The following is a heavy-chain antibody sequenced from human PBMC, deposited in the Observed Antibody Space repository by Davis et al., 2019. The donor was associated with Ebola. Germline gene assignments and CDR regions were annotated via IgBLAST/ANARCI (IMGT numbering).Heavy chain of an antibody. CDR3: ARGGVVVPAAILISRYMDV. CDR2: INHSGST. V-gene: IGHV4-34*01. CDR1: GGSFSGYY. J-gene: IGHJ6*03. D-gene: IGHD2-2*01. Sequence: PGGSLRLSCAVYGGSFSGYYWSWIRQPPGKGLEWIGEINHSGSTNYNPSLKSRVTISVDTSKNQFSLKLSSVTAADTAVYYCARGGVVVPAAILISRYMDVWGKGTTVTVFS.